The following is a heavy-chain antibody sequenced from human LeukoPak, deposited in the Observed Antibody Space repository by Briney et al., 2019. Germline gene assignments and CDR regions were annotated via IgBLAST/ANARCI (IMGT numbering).Heavy chain of an antibody. J-gene: IGHJ6*02. CDR3: ARDLTPMIYGMDD. V-gene: IGHV1-2*02. Sequence: GASVKVSCKASGYTFTGYYMHWVRQAPGQGLEWMGWINPNSGGTNYAQKFQGRVTMTRDTSISTAYMELSRLRSDDTAVYYCARDLTPMIYGMDDWGQGTTVTVSS. CDR1: GYTFTGYY. D-gene: IGHD3-22*01. CDR2: INPNSGGT.